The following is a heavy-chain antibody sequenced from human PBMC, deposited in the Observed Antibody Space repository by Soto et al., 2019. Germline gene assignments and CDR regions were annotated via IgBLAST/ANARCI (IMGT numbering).Heavy chain of an antibody. CDR2: TYYRSKWYN. CDR3: ARDPLDYLGYYYYGMDV. Sequence: SQTLSLTCAISGDSVSSNSAAWNWIRQSPSRGLEWLGRTYYRSKWYNDYAVSVESRITINPDTSKNQFSLQLNSVTPEDTAVYYCARDPLDYLGYYYYGMDVWGQGTTVTVSS. V-gene: IGHV6-1*01. J-gene: IGHJ6*02. D-gene: IGHD3-16*01. CDR1: GDSVSSNSAA.